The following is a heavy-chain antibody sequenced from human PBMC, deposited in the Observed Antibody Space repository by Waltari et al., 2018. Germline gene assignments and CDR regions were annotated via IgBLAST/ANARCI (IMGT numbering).Heavy chain of an antibody. Sequence: QVQLQQWGAGQLQPSETLSLTCAVYGGSFSGYYWGWIRQPPGKGLEWIGEINHAGNRNYNPSLRSRVTMLIDTSRSQFSLKVNSVTAADTAVYYCVRLEDCSGPGDNCYSGDSFALDVWGQGTTVTVSS. J-gene: IGHJ6*02. V-gene: IGHV4-34*02. CDR3: VRLEDCSGPGDNCYSGDSFALDV. CDR2: INHAGNR. D-gene: IGHD2-8*02. CDR1: GGSFSGYY.